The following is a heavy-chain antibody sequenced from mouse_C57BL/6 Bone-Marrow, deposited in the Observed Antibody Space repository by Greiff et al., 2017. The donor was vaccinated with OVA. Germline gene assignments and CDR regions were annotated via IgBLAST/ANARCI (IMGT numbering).Heavy chain of an antibody. CDR3: ARSRDSNYGFDY. Sequence: QVQLKESGAELARPGASVKLSCKASGYTFTSYGISWVKQRTGQGLEWIGEIYPRSGNTYYNEKFKGKATLTADKSSSTAYMELRSLTSEDSAVYFCARSRDSNYGFDYWGQGTTLTVSS. V-gene: IGHV1-81*01. D-gene: IGHD2-5*01. CDR2: IYPRSGNT. J-gene: IGHJ2*01. CDR1: GYTFTSYG.